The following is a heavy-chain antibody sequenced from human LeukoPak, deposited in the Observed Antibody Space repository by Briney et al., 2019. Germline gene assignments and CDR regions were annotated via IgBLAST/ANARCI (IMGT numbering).Heavy chain of an antibody. Sequence: PGRSLRLSCAASGFTFSSYAMHWVRQAPGKGLEWVAFISYDGSNKYYADSVKGRFTISRDNSKNTLYLQMNSLRAEDTAVYYCASSEVDTAMGVDYWGQGTLVTVSS. V-gene: IGHV3-30*04. D-gene: IGHD5-18*01. CDR1: GFTFSSYA. CDR3: ASSEVDTAMGVDY. CDR2: ISYDGSNK. J-gene: IGHJ4*02.